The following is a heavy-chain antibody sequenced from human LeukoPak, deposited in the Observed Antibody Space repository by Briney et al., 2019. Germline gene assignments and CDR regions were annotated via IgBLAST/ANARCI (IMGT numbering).Heavy chain of an antibody. CDR1: GFTFRSYD. V-gene: IGHV3-13*01. Sequence: GGSLRLSCAASGFTFRSYDMHWVRQAPGKGLEWVSGIGTAGEIYYPGSVKGRFTISRENTKNSLYLQMNSLRAGDTALYYCARAAYSSTWYSRYFDLWGRGTLVTVSS. CDR2: IGTAGEI. CDR3: ARAAYSSTWYSRYFDL. D-gene: IGHD6-13*01. J-gene: IGHJ2*01.